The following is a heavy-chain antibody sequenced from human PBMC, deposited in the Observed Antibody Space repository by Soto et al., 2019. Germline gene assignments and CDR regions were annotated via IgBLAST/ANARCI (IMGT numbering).Heavy chain of an antibody. J-gene: IGHJ4*02. CDR3: ARDGSGH. V-gene: IGHV3-66*01. CDR2: IYTGGGR. Sequence: EVQLVESGGGLVQPGGSLRLSCAASGLTVSTNPMSWVRQAPGKGLEWVSVIYTGGGRHYADSVKGRFTISRDNSKNTVNLQMNSLRPEATAVYDCARDGSGHWGQGTLVTVSS. CDR1: GLTVSTNP.